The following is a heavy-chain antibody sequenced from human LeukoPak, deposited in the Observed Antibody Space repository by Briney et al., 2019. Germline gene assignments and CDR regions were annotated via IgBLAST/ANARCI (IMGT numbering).Heavy chain of an antibody. D-gene: IGHD1-1*01. J-gene: IGHJ6*03. Sequence: SETLSLTCTVSGGSISSSSYYWGWIRQPPGKGLEWIGSIYYSGSTYYNPSLKSRVTISVDTSKYQFSLILSSVTAADTAVYYCARGKRGTYYYYYMDVWGKGTTVTVSS. CDR2: IYYSGST. CDR1: GGSISSSSYY. CDR3: ARGKRGTYYYYYMDV. V-gene: IGHV4-39*07.